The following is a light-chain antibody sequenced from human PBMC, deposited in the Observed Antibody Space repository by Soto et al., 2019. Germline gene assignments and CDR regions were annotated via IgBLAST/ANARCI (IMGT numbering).Light chain of an antibody. J-gene: IGLJ1*01. Sequence: QSALTQPRSVSGSPGQSVTISCTGTSSDVGGYNSVSWYQQHPGKAPKLMIFDVSKRPSGVPDRFSGSKSGNTASLTISGLQAEDEADYYCCSYAGRYIYVFGTGTKVT. V-gene: IGLV2-11*01. CDR2: DVS. CDR1: SSDVGGYNS. CDR3: CSYAGRYIYV.